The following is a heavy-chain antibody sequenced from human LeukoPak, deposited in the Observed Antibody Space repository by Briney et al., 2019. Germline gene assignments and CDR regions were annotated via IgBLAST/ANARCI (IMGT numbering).Heavy chain of an antibody. D-gene: IGHD1-26*01. Sequence: GGSLRLSCAASGFTFSSYAMSWVRQAPGKALEWVSAITASGGSTYYADSVKGRFTISRDNSKNTLYLQMNRLRAGDAAVYYCPSGSADYWGQGTLVTVSS. CDR1: GFTFSSYA. J-gene: IGHJ4*02. V-gene: IGHV3-23*01. CDR2: ITASGGST. CDR3: PSGSADY.